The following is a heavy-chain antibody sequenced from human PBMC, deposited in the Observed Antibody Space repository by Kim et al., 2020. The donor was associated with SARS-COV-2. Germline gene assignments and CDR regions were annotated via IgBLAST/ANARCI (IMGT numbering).Heavy chain of an antibody. CDR1: GGSFSGYY. V-gene: IGHV4-34*01. CDR2: INHSGST. Sequence: SQTLSLSCAVYGGSFSGYYWSWIRQPPGKGLEWIGEINHSGSTNYNPSLKSRVTISVDTSKNQFSLKLSSVTAADTAVYYCARGLRVRHAFDIWGQGTMV. D-gene: IGHD1-1*01. CDR3: ARGLRVRHAFDI. J-gene: IGHJ3*02.